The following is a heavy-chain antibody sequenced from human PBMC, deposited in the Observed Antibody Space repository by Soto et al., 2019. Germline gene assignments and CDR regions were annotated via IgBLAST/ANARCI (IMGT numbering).Heavy chain of an antibody. D-gene: IGHD6-13*01. V-gene: IGHV1-46*03. J-gene: IGHJ5*02. CDR3: TRGGSSSPGVLFDP. CDR2: INPSGGST. CDR1: GYTFTSYG. Sequence: ASVKVSCKASGYTFTSYGISWVRQAPGQGLEWMGIINPSGGSTSYAQKFQGRVTMTRDTSTSTVYMELSSLKSEDTAVYYCTRGGSSSPGVLFDPWGQGTLVTVSS.